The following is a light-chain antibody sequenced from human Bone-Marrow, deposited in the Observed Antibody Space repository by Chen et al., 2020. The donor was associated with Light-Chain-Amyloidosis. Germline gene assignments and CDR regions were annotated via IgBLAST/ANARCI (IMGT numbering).Light chain of an antibody. J-gene: IGLJ3*02. CDR3: QSYQGSSQGV. CDR1: SGSIATNY. CDR2: EDD. Sequence: NFMLTQPHSVSESPGKTVITSCTRSSGSIATNYVQWYQQRPGSSPTTVIYEDDQRLSGVPDRFSGSIDRSSNSASLAISGLKTEDEADYYCQSYQGSSQGVFGGGTKLTVL. V-gene: IGLV6-57*01.